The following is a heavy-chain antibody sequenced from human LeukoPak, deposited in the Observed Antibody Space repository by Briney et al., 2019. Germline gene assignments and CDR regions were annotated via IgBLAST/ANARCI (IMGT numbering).Heavy chain of an antibody. CDR1: GGTFSSYA. CDR3: GSVIGFGIYYYYGMDV. D-gene: IGHD3-10*01. Sequence: SVKVSCKASGGTFSSYAISWVRQAPGQGLEWMGGIIPIFGTANYAQKFQGRVTITADESTSTAYMELSSLRSGDTVVYYCGSVIGFGIYYYYGMDVWGQGTTVTVSS. J-gene: IGHJ6*02. CDR2: IIPIFGTA. V-gene: IGHV1-69*13.